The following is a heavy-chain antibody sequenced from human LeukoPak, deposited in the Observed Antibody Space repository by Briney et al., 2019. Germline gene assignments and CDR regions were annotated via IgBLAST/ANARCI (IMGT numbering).Heavy chain of an antibody. J-gene: IGHJ4*02. CDR2: ISYDGSNK. CDR1: GFTFSSYG. CDR3: AILTDY. D-gene: IGHD2-15*01. Sequence: GRSLRLSCAASGFTFSSYGMHWVRQAPGKGLEWVAVISYDGSNKYYADSVKGRFTISRDNSKNTLYLQMNSLRAEDTAAYYCAILTDYWGQGTLVTVSS. V-gene: IGHV3-30*03.